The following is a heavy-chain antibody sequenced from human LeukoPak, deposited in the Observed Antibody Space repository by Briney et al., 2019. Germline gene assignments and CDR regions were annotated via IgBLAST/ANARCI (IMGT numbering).Heavy chain of an antibody. D-gene: IGHD2-2*01. J-gene: IGHJ6*03. CDR2: ISWDGGST. V-gene: IGHV3-43*01. Sequence: GGSLRLSCAASGFTFDDYTMHWVRQAPGKGLERVSLISWDGGSTYYADSVKGRFTISRDDSKNSLYLQMNSLRTEDTALYYCAKEYQPYYYYYYMDVWGKGTTVTVSS. CDR1: GFTFDDYT. CDR3: AKEYQPYYYYYYMDV.